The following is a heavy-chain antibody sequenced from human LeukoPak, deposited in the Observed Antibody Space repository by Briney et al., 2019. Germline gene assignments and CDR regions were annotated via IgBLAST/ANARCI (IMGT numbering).Heavy chain of an antibody. J-gene: IGHJ4*02. Sequence: GGSLRLSCAASGFTFSTYWVSWVRQVPGKGLEWVANIKQDGTEKHYVDSVKGRFTISRDNAKNSLYLQMNSLRAEDTAVYYCARDRESSGYYYWGQGTLVTVSS. CDR1: GFTFSTYW. CDR3: ARDRESSGYYY. V-gene: IGHV3-7*01. CDR2: IKQDGTEK. D-gene: IGHD3-22*01.